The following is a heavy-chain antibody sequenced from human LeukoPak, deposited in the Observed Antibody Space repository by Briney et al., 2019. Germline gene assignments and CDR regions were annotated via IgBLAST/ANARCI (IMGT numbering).Heavy chain of an antibody. J-gene: IGHJ5*02. CDR1: GFTFSSYG. CDR3: AKDSPYFDL. V-gene: IGHV3-30*18. Sequence: GGPLRLSCAASGFTFSSYGMHWVRQAPGKGLEWVAVISYDGSNKYYADSVKGRFTISRDNSKNTLYLQMNSLRAEDTAVYYCAKDSPYFDLWGQGTLVTVSS. CDR2: ISYDGSNK.